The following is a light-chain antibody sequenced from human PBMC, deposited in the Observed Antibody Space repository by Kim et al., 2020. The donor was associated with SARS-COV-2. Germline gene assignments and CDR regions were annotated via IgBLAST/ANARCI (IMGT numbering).Light chain of an antibody. CDR3: QQSYSAPYT. CDR1: QSINSY. V-gene: IGKV1-39*01. CDR2: TAS. J-gene: IGKJ2*01. Sequence: DIQMTQSPSSLSASVGDRVIITCRASQSINSYLNWYQQKPGKAPKLLMYTASSLQSGVPSRFTGSGSGTDFTLTISSLQPEDFATYYCQQSYSAPYTFGQGTKLEIK.